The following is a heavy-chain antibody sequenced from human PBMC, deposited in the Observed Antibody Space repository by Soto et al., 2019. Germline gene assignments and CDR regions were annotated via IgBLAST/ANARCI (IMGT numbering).Heavy chain of an antibody. CDR1: GFTFSRSW. J-gene: IGHJ4*02. CDR2: INPDGSEK. CDR3: SRSLDS. V-gene: IGHV3-7*01. Sequence: GGSLRLSGASSGFTFSRSWMDWVRQAPGKGLEWVANINPDGSEKHYVGSVEGRFTISRDNAKNSLYLQMSSLTAEDSALYYCSRSLDSYGQGARVTVSS.